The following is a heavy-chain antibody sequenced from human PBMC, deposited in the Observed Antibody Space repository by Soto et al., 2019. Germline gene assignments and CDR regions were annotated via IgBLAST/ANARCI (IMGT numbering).Heavy chain of an antibody. Sequence: ASVKVSCKASGYTFTNYAIFWVRQAPGQRLEWMGWINAGNGNTKYSQKFQGRVTITRDTSASTAYMELSSLRSEDTAVYYCAREGQYYDSSAYYYLFDYWGQGTLVTVSS. D-gene: IGHD3-22*01. V-gene: IGHV1-3*01. CDR3: AREGQYYDSSAYYYLFDY. CDR1: GYTFTNYA. CDR2: INAGNGNT. J-gene: IGHJ4*02.